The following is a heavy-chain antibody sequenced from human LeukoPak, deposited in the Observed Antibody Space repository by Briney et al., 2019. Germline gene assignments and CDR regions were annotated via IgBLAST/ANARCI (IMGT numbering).Heavy chain of an antibody. Sequence: SETLSLTCTVSDVSISSGTYYWAWIRQPPGKGLEWSGSIYYSGSTYYHPSLKSRVTMSVDTPKNQFSLKLSSVTAADTAVYYCARPSGSSWYAYYFDPWGQGSLVTVSS. D-gene: IGHD6-13*01. CDR1: DVSISSGTYY. V-gene: IGHV4-39*07. CDR2: IYYSGST. CDR3: ARPSGSSWYAYYFDP. J-gene: IGHJ5*02.